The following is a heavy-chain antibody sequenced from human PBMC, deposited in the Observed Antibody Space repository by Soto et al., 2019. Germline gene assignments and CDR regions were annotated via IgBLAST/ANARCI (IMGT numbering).Heavy chain of an antibody. Sequence: EVQLLESGGGLIQPGGSLSLSCVASGFTFKSNSMSWVRQPPGKGLEWVSAISGSSDYIYYSDSVKGRFTISRDNSKNSQYLQMNSLRAEDTAEYYCVKCGMYNCIKNYFDYWGQGALVTVSS. J-gene: IGHJ4*02. CDR2: ISGSSDYI. D-gene: IGHD1-20*01. CDR3: VKCGMYNCIKNYFDY. V-gene: IGHV3-23*01. CDR1: GFTFKSNS.